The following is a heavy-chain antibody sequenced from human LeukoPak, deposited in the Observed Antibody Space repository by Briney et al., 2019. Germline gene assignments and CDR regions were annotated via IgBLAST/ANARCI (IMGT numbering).Heavy chain of an antibody. CDR2: IRYDGSNK. CDR3: AKDGGYYAYYYYMDV. J-gene: IGHJ6*03. D-gene: IGHD3-10*01. CDR1: GFTFSTYW. V-gene: IGHV3-30*02. Sequence: GGSLRLSCAASGFTFSTYWMSWVRQAPGKGLEWVAFIRYDGSNKYYADSVKGRFTISRDNSKNTLYLQMNSLRAEDTAVYYCAKDGGYYAYYYYMDVWGKGTTVTISS.